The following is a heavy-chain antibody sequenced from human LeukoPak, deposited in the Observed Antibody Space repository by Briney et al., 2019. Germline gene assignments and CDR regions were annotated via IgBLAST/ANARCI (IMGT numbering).Heavy chain of an antibody. D-gene: IGHD6-19*01. CDR3: AREIVSAVAGNFDY. J-gene: IGHJ4*02. V-gene: IGHV3-48*03. CDR1: GFTFSSYE. CDR2: ISRSGSTR. Sequence: GGSLRLSCAASGFTFSSYEMNWVRQAPGKGLEWVSYISRSGSTRTYADSVKGRFTISRDNAQNSLYLEMNSLRAEDTAVYYCAREIVSAVAGNFDYWSQGTLVTVSS.